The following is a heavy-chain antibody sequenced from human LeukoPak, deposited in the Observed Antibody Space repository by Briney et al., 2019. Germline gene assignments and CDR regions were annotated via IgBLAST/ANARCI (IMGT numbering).Heavy chain of an antibody. D-gene: IGHD3-10*01. J-gene: IGHJ4*02. V-gene: IGHV1-3*01. Sequence: ASVKVSCKASGYTFTSYAMHWVRQAPGQRLEWMGWINAGNGNTKYSQKFQGRVTITRDTSASTAYMELSSLRSEDTAVYYCARVSLLWFGYGGLDYWGQGTLVTVSS. CDR1: GYTFTSYA. CDR2: INAGNGNT. CDR3: ARVSLLWFGYGGLDY.